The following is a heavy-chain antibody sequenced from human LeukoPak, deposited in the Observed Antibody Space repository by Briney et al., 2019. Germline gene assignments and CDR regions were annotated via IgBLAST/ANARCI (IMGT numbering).Heavy chain of an antibody. J-gene: IGHJ5*02. CDR3: ARYASGSYYWFDP. CDR2: VYYTGSA. CDR1: GGSISSTSYY. D-gene: IGHD3-10*01. Sequence: SETLSLTCTVSGGSISSTSYYWGWIRRPPGKGLEWIATVYYTGSAYYNPSLKSRVTISVDTSKSQFSLKLSSVTTADTALYYCARYASGSYYWFDPWGQGTLVTVSS. V-gene: IGHV4-39*01.